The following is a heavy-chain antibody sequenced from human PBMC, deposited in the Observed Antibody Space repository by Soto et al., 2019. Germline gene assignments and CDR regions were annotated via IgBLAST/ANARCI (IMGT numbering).Heavy chain of an antibody. D-gene: IGHD2-15*01. CDR3: AKDQGGIVVVAANAFDI. Sequence: GGSLSLSCAASGFTFSSYAMSWVRQAPGRGLEWVSAISGSGGSTYYADSVKGRFTISRDNSKNTLYLQMNSLRAEDTAVYYCAKDQGGIVVVAANAFDIWGQGTMVTVSS. V-gene: IGHV3-23*01. CDR1: GFTFSSYA. J-gene: IGHJ3*02. CDR2: ISGSGGST.